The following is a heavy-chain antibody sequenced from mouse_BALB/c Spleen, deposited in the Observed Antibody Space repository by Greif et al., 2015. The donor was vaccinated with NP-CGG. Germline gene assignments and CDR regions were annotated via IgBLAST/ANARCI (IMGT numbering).Heavy chain of an antibody. CDR3: TPNWDGFAY. Sequence: EVQLVESGGGLVQPGGSMKLSCVASGFTFSNYWMNWVRQSPEKGLEWVAEIRLKSNNYATHYAESVKGRFTISRDDSKSRVYLQMNNLRAEDTGIYYCTPNWDGFAYWGQGTLVTVSA. CDR1: GFTFSNYW. J-gene: IGHJ3*01. D-gene: IGHD4-1*01. CDR2: IRLKSNNYAT. V-gene: IGHV6-6*02.